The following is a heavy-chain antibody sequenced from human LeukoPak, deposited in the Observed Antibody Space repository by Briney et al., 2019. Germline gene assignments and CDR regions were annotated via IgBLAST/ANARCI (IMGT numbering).Heavy chain of an antibody. Sequence: ASVKVSCKAFGVTLIGYHMHWVRQAPGRRPEWMGGIIPIFGTANYAQKFQGRVTITTDESTSTAYMELSSLRSEDTAVYYCARTSRDGYKLYYFDYWGQGTLVTVSS. V-gene: IGHV1-69*05. D-gene: IGHD5-24*01. J-gene: IGHJ4*02. CDR1: GVTLIGYH. CDR2: IIPIFGTA. CDR3: ARTSRDGYKLYYFDY.